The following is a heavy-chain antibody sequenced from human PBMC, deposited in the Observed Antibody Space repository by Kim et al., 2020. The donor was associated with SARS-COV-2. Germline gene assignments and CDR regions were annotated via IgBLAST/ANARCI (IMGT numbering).Heavy chain of an antibody. CDR1: GGSISSSNW. CDR2: IYHSGST. D-gene: IGHD6-19*01. V-gene: IGHV4-4*02. Sequence: SETLSLTCAVSGGSISSSNWWSWVSQPPGKGLEWIGEIYHSGSTNYNPSLKSRVTISVDKSKNQFSLKLSSVTAADTAVYYCARDLGAGSGWSDYYGMDVWGQGTTVTVSS. CDR3: ARDLGAGSGWSDYYGMDV. J-gene: IGHJ6*02.